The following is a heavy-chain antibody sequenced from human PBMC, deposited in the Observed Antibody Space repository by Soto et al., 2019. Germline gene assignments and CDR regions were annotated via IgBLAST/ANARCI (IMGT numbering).Heavy chain of an antibody. J-gene: IGHJ6*02. CDR2: ISGNGNSI. V-gene: IGHV3-48*02. CDR3: ARGFDLQYGMDV. CDR1: GFTLSIYS. Sequence: EVPLVESGGGLVPRGGSVRLSCAASGFTLSIYSMNWVRQAPRKGLEWVSYISGNGNSIYYADSVEGRFTISRDNAKNSLYLQMNSLRDEDTAVYYCARGFDLQYGMDVWGQGTTVTVSS. D-gene: IGHD3-10*01.